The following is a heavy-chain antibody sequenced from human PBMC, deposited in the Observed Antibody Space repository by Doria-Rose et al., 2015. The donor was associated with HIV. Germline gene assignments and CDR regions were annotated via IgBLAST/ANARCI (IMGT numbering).Heavy chain of an antibody. CDR3: ARDLVSGSTD. V-gene: IGHV1-69*01. Sequence: VQLVQSGAEVKKPGSSVEVSCKASGGSFSSYVISWVRQAPGQGLEWMGGIIPMFGTADYARKFQGRVTITADESTSTGYMELSSLRSEDTAVYYCARDLVSGSTDWGQGTLVTVSS. CDR2: IIPMFGTA. CDR1: GGSFSSYV. J-gene: IGHJ4*02. D-gene: IGHD1-26*01.